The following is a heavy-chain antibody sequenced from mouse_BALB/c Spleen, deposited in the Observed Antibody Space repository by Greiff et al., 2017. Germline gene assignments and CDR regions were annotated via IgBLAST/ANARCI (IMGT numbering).Heavy chain of an antibody. Sequence: EVQRVESGPGLVKPSQSLSLTCSVTGYSITSGYYWNWIRQFPGNKLEWMGYISYDGSNNYNPSLKNRISITRDTSKNQFFLKLNSVTTEDTATYYCARGGLDGPWFAYWGQGTLVTVSA. CDR2: ISYDGSN. CDR1: GYSITSGYY. CDR3: ARGGLDGPWFAY. J-gene: IGHJ3*01. D-gene: IGHD1-2*01. V-gene: IGHV3-6*02.